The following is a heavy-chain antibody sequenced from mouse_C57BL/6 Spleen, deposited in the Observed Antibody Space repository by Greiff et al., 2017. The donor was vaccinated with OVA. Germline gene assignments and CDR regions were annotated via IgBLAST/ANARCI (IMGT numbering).Heavy chain of an antibody. J-gene: IGHJ4*01. V-gene: IGHV1-54*01. CDR2: INPGSGVT. CDR1: GYAFTNYL. Sequence: VQLQQSGAELVRPGTSVKVSCKASGYAFTNYLIEWVKQRPGQGLEWIGVINPGSGVTNYNEKFKGKATLTADKSSSTAYMPLSSLTSEESAVYFCARRYDYAMDYWGQGTSVTVSS. CDR3: ARRYDYAMDY.